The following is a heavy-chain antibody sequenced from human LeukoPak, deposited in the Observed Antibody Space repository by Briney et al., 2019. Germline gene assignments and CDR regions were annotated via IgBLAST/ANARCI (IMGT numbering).Heavy chain of an antibody. J-gene: IGHJ3*02. Sequence: GASVKVSCKASGYTFTSYGISWVRQAPGQGLEWMGWISAYNGNTNYAQKLQGRVTMTTDTSTSTAYTELRSLRSDDTAVYYCAREKWELLSTDDAFDIWGQGTMVTVSS. CDR2: ISAYNGNT. CDR3: AREKWELLSTDDAFDI. CDR1: GYTFTSYG. V-gene: IGHV1-18*01. D-gene: IGHD1-26*01.